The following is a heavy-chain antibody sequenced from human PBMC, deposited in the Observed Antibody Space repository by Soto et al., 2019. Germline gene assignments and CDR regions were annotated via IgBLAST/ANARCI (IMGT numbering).Heavy chain of an antibody. J-gene: IGHJ4*02. CDR3: ARVYSSSTGGEFDY. CDR1: GFTFSSYA. CDR2: ISYDGSNK. Sequence: QVRLVESGGGVVQPGRSLRLSCAASGFTFSSYAMHWVRQAPGKGLEWVAVISYDGSNKYYADSVKGRFTISRDNSKNTLYLQMNSLRAEDTAVYYCARVYSSSTGGEFDYWGQGTLVTVSS. D-gene: IGHD6-13*01. V-gene: IGHV3-30-3*01.